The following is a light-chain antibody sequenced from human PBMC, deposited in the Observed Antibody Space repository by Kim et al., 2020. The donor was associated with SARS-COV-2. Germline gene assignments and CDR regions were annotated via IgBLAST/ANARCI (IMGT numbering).Light chain of an antibody. J-gene: IGLJ1*01. CDR3: QAWDSSTYV. CDR1: KLGDKY. V-gene: IGLV3-1*01. CDR2: QDS. Sequence: SYELTQPPSVSVSPGQTASITCSGDKLGDKYAYWYQQKPGQSPVLVIYQDSKRPSGIPERFSGSNSGNTATLTISGTQAMDEADYYCQAWDSSTYV.